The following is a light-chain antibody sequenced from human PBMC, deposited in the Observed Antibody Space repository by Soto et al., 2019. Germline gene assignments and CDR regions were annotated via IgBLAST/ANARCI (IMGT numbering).Light chain of an antibody. CDR2: RNN. V-gene: IGLV1-47*01. CDR1: SSDIGNNY. J-gene: IGLJ2*01. CDR3: AAWGNSLSGVV. Sequence: QSVLTQPPSASGTPGQRVTISCSGSSSDIGNNYVYWYQQFPGTAPKLLISRNNQRPSGVPDRFSGSKSGTSASLAIRGLRSEDEADYYCAAWGNSLSGVVFGGGTKLTVL.